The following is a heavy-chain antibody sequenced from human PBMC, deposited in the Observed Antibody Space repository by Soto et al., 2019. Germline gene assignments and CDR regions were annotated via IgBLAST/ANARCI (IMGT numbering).Heavy chain of an antibody. CDR1: GGSIGGSNYF. D-gene: IGHD3-10*01. CDR3: MKRRFGVRGFTIMYV. J-gene: IGHJ6*02. V-gene: IGHV4-39*01. CDR2: IYSSGST. Sequence: SETLSLTCTVSGGSIGGSNYFWGWIRQSPGTGLEWLGTIYSSGSTYYNPSLKSRITMSLDTSKNQFSLNLGSVTAADTAVYYCMKRRFGVRGFTIMYVWGPGTTVTV.